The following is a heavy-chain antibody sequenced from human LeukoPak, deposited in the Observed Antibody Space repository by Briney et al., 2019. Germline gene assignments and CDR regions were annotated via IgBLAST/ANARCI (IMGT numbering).Heavy chain of an antibody. Sequence: SETLSLTCAVYGGTFSGYYWTWIRQPPGRGLEWIGEINHSGSTNYNPSLKSRVTISVDTSKSQFSLKLNSVTAADTAMYYCARGRDPYWGQGTLVTVSS. CDR3: ARGRDPY. CDR2: INHSGST. J-gene: IGHJ4*02. V-gene: IGHV4-34*01. CDR1: GGTFSGYY. D-gene: IGHD5-24*01.